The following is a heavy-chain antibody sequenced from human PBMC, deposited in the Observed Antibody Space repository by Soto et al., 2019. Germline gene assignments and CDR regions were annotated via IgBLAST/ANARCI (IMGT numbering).Heavy chain of an antibody. Sequence: EVQLLESGGGLVQPGGSLRLSCAASGFTFSSYAMSWVRQAPGKGLEWVSAISGSGGSTYYADSVKGRFTISRDNSKNTLYLQMNSLRAEDTAVYYCAKRYDILTCYYLSPYYFDYWGQGTLVTVSS. CDR1: GFTFSSYA. V-gene: IGHV3-23*01. CDR3: AKRYDILTCYYLSPYYFDY. J-gene: IGHJ4*02. CDR2: ISGSGGST. D-gene: IGHD3-9*01.